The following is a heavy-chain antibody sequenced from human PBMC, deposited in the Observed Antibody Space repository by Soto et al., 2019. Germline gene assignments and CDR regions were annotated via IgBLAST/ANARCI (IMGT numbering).Heavy chain of an antibody. CDR1: GGTFSSYA. CDR2: IIPIFGTA. J-gene: IGHJ4*02. D-gene: IGHD6-13*01. CDR3: ARGESWSVDY. V-gene: IGHV1-69*13. Sequence: SVQVSCQASGGTFSSYAIIWVRQAPGQGLEWMGGIIPIFGTANYAQKFQGRVTITADESTSTAYMELSSLRSEDTAVYYCARGESWSVDYWGQGTLVSVSA.